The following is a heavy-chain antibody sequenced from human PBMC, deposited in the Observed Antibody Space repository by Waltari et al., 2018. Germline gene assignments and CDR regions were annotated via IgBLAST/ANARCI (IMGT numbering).Heavy chain of an antibody. Sequence: EVQLLESGGGLVQPGGSLSLSWSASGFSFSGSWMTWVRQAPGKGLEWVAEINPDGSGEYYVDSVNGRFTISRDNTKNSLYLQMNSLRPDDTAVYFCARDPAFGAFDFWGQGTVVTVSS. D-gene: IGHD3-10*01. J-gene: IGHJ3*01. V-gene: IGHV3-7*01. CDR1: GFSFSGSW. CDR3: ARDPAFGAFDF. CDR2: INPDGSGE.